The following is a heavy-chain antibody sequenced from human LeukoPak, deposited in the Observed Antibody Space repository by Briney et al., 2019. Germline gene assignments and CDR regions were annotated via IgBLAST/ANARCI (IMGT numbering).Heavy chain of an antibody. J-gene: IGHJ4*02. CDR3: ARRTMDHHDY. CDR1: GFTFYDYA. Sequence: PGRSLRLSCAASGFTFYDYAMNWVRQAPGKGLVWFSSISSSSSYIYYADSVKGRFTLSRDNAKNSLYLQMNSLRAEDTAVYYCARRTMDHHDYWGQGTLVTVSS. CDR2: ISSSSSYI. D-gene: IGHD1-1*01. V-gene: IGHV3-21*01.